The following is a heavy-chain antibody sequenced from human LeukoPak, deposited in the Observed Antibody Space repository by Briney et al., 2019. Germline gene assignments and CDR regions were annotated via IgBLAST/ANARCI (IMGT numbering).Heavy chain of an antibody. D-gene: IGHD1/OR15-1a*01. CDR3: ARWESNNNGRILNAFDI. CDR2: VYYRGST. V-gene: IGHV4-39*07. Sequence: SQTLSLTCTVSGGSISSGGYYWSWIRQPPGKGLQWIGSVYYRGSVYYRGSTHYNPSLKSRVTMSVDTWENQFSLKMRSVTAADTAVYYCARWESNNNGRILNAFDIWGQGTMVTVSS. J-gene: IGHJ3*02. CDR1: GGSISSGGYY.